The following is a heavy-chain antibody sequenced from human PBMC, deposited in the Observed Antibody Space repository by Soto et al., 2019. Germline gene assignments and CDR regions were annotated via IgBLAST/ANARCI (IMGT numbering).Heavy chain of an antibody. CDR2: LNPNSGGT. D-gene: IGHD3-3*01. Sequence: QEQLVQSGAEVMKPGASVKVSCKASGYTFTSHDINWVRQASGQGIEWMGWLNPNSGGTGIAQKFQGRVTLTRDTSITTAYLELTSLTSEDTAVYYCARGQHYDFWSGYNWFDPWGQGTLVTVSS. J-gene: IGHJ5*02. CDR1: GYTFTSHD. V-gene: IGHV1-8*01. CDR3: ARGQHYDFWSGYNWFDP.